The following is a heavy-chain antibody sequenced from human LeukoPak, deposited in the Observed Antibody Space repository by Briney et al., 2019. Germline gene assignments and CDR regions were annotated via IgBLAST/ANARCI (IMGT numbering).Heavy chain of an antibody. CDR3: AREDPQTTVPEGMDV. CDR1: GGSISYYY. D-gene: IGHD4-17*01. CDR2: IYYSGTT. Sequence: ASETLSLTCTVSGGSISYYYWSWIRQSPGKGLEWIGYIYYSGTTNYNPSLKSRVTISVDTSKNQFSLQLRSVTAANTAVYYCAREDPQTTVPEGMDVWGQGTTVTVSS. V-gene: IGHV4-59*01. J-gene: IGHJ6*02.